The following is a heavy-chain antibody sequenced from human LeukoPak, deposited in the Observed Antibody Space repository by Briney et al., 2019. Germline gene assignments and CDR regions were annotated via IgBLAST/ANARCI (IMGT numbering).Heavy chain of an antibody. J-gene: IGHJ4*02. CDR3: ARVSDYVWGSYRH. V-gene: IGHV3-48*02. D-gene: IGHD3-16*02. CDR1: GFTFSSYS. Sequence: GGSLRLSCAASGFTFSSYSMNWVRQAPGKGLGWVSYISSSSSTIYYADSVKGRFTISRDNAKNSLYLQMNSLRDEDTAVYYCARVSDYVWGSYRHWGQGTLVTVSS. CDR2: ISSSSSTI.